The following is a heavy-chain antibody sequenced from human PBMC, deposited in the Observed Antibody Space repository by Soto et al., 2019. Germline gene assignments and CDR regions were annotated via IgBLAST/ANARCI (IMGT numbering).Heavy chain of an antibody. CDR1: GGTFSSYT. V-gene: IGHV1-69*02. D-gene: IGHD1-7*01. Sequence: SVKVSCKASGGTFSSYTISWVRQAPGQGLEWMGRIIPILGIANYAQKFQGRVTITADKSTSTAYMELSSLRSEDTTVYYCARAGTGTTYAFDIWGQGTMVTVSS. CDR3: ARAGTGTTYAFDI. CDR2: IIPILGIA. J-gene: IGHJ3*02.